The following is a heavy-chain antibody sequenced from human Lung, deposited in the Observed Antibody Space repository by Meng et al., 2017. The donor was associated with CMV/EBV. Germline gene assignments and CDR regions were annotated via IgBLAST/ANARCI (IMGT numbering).Heavy chain of an antibody. J-gene: IGHJ4*02. Sequence: LTXXASGFTFSSYVMSWVRQAPGKGLEWVSAISGSGGITYYADSVKGRFTISRDNSKNTLYLEINSLRAEDTAEYYCAKDEAVYAISPFDYWGQGTXVTVSS. CDR1: GFTFSSYV. CDR2: ISGSGGIT. V-gene: IGHV3-23*01. CDR3: AKDEAVYAISPFDY. D-gene: IGHD2-8*01.